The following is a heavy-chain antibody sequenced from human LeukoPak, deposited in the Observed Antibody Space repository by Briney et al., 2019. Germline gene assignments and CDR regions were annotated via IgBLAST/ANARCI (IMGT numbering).Heavy chain of an antibody. Sequence: GASVTVSCKASGYTPTGYYMHWVRLAPGQGLEWMGWINPSSGDTNYAQKFQGRVTMTRDTSISTAYMELSRLRSDDTAVYYCAKNPYEYYFDYWGQGTLVTVSS. J-gene: IGHJ4*02. V-gene: IGHV1-2*02. CDR1: GYTPTGYY. CDR3: AKNPYEYYFDY. D-gene: IGHD5-12*01. CDR2: INPSSGDT.